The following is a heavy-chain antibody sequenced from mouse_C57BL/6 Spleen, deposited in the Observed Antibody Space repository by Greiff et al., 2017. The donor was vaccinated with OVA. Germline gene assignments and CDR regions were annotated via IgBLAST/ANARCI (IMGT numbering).Heavy chain of an antibody. CDR2: INPSTGGT. Sequence: EVKLQESGPELVKPGASVKISCKASGYSFTGYYMNWVKQSPEKSLEWIGEINPSTGGTTYNQKFKAKATLTVDKSSSTAYMQLKSLTSEDSAVYYCARDSSGTGFAYWGQGTLVTVSA. CDR1: GYSFTGYY. CDR3: ARDSSGTGFAY. V-gene: IGHV1-42*01. J-gene: IGHJ3*01. D-gene: IGHD3-2*02.